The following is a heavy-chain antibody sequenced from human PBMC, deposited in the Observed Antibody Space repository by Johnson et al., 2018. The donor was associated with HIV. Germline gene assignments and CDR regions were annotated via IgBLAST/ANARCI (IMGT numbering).Heavy chain of an antibody. CDR1: GFSFSDYY. V-gene: IGHV3-11*04. J-gene: IGHJ3*02. D-gene: IGHD4-17*01. CDR3: ARDSTPWGGDYVGYAFDI. CDR2: ISSSGSTI. Sequence: QVQLVESGGGLVKPGVSLRLSCAASGFSFSDYYMSWIRQAPGKGLEWVSYISSSGSTIYYADFVKGRFTIARDNAKKSLYLQMNSLRAEDTALYYCARDSTPWGGDYVGYAFDIWGRGTLVTVSS.